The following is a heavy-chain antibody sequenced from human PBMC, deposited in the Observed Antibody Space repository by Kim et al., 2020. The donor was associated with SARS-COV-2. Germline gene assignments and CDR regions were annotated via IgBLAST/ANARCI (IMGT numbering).Heavy chain of an antibody. D-gene: IGHD3-10*01. J-gene: IGHJ2*01. CDR2: ISGSGGST. V-gene: IGHV3-23*01. CDR3: ASGVDGLGDWYFDL. Sequence: GGSLRLSCAASGFTFSSYAMSWVRQAPGKGLEWVSAISGSGGSTYYADSVKGRFTISRDNSKNTLYLQMNSLRAEDTAVYYCASGVDGLGDWYFDLWGRGTLVTVSS. CDR1: GFTFSSYA.